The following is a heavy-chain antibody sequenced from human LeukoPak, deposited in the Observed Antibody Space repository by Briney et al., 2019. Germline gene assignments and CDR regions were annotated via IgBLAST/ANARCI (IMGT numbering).Heavy chain of an antibody. CDR1: GFTFSDYA. CDR3: PRDRVERGFGVNAFDH. J-gene: IGHJ3*01. D-gene: IGHD1-1*01. Sequence: GGSLRLSCAGSGFTFSDYAFHWVRQAPGKGLGWVAVISYHGRNKFNADSVKGRFTISRDDSTHTLYLQMDSLRAEDTAVYYSPRDRVERGFGVNAFDHWGQGTMVTVSS. CDR2: ISYHGRNK. V-gene: IGHV3-30*04.